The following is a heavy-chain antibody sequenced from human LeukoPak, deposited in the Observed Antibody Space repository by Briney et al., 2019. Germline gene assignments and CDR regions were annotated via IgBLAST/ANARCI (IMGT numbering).Heavy chain of an antibody. Sequence: SETLSLTCTVSGGSISSGGYYWSWIRQHPGKGLECIVYSNYSGSTYYNPSLKSRGTISVDMSKNQSSLKLSSVTAADKAVYYCARGYSSSYHYYYYYYMDAWGKGTTVTVSS. CDR3: ARGYSSSYHYYYYYYMDA. CDR2: SNYSGST. D-gene: IGHD6-6*01. V-gene: IGHV4-31*03. CDR1: GGSISSGGYY. J-gene: IGHJ6*03.